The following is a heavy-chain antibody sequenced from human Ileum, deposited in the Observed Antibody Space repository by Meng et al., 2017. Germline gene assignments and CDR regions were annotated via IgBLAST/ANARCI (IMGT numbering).Heavy chain of an antibody. V-gene: IGHV4-34*01. CDR3: ASVELSTVTRLDS. Sequence: QVQLQQWGAGLLKPSETLSLTCAVYRGSFSGYYWTWIRQPPGKGLEWIGEIHPRGRTVYNPSLKSRVTISIDTSKNQFSLKLTSVTAADTAVYFCASVELSTVTRLDSWGPGTLVTVSS. CDR2: IHPRGRT. CDR1: RGSFSGYY. J-gene: IGHJ4*02. D-gene: IGHD4-17*01.